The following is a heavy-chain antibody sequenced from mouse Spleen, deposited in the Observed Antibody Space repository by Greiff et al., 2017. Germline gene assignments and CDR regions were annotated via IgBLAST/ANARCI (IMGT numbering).Heavy chain of an antibody. Sequence: EVQGVESGGGLVKPGGSLKLSCAASGFTFSSYTMSWVRQTPAKRLEWVATISSGGGNTYYPDSVKGRFTISRDNARNTLYLQMSSLRSEDTAMYYCARHPLYYSNFYAMDYWGQGTSVTVSS. J-gene: IGHJ4*01. CDR1: GFTFSSYT. CDR3: ARHPLYYSNFYAMDY. CDR2: ISSGGGNT. V-gene: IGHV5-9*04. D-gene: IGHD2-5*01.